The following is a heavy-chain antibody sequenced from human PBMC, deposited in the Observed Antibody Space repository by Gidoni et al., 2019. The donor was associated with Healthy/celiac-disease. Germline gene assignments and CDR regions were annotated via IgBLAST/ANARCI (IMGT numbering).Heavy chain of an antibody. CDR2: INHSGST. V-gene: IGHV4-34*01. J-gene: IGHJ4*02. CDR1: GGSFSGYY. Sequence: QVQLQQWGAELLKPSETLSLTCAVYGGSFSGYYWSWIRQPPGKGLEWIGEINHSGSTNYNPSLKSRVTISVDTSKNQFSLKLSSVTAADTAVYYCARGPLRYFDWLLRGFDYWGQGTLVTVSS. D-gene: IGHD3-9*01. CDR3: ARGPLRYFDWLLRGFDY.